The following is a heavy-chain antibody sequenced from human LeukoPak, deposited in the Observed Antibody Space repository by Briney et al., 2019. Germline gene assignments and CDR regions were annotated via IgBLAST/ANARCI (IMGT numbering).Heavy chain of an antibody. CDR3: ARGPPREYSSSSVTGNFDY. CDR2: INHSGST. V-gene: IGHV4-34*01. Sequence: PSQTLSLTCAVYGGSFSGYYWSWIRQPPGKGLEWIGEINHSGSTNYNPSPKSRVTISVDTSKNQFSLKLSSVTAADTAVYYCARGPPREYSSSSVTGNFDYWGQGTLVTVSS. J-gene: IGHJ4*02. CDR1: GGSFSGYY. D-gene: IGHD6-6*01.